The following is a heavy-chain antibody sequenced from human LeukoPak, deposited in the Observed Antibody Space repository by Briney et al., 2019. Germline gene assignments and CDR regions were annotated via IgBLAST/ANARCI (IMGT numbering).Heavy chain of an antibody. CDR3: AKDFLYSSGHAFDI. CDR1: GFTFSTYA. J-gene: IGHJ3*02. Sequence: GGSLRLSCAASGFTFSTYAMTWVRQAPGKGLEWVSLISGSGGSTYYADSVKGRFTISRDNSKNTLYLQMNSLRAEDTAVYYCAKDFLYSSGHAFDIWGQGTMVTVSS. D-gene: IGHD3-22*01. V-gene: IGHV3-23*01. CDR2: ISGSGGST.